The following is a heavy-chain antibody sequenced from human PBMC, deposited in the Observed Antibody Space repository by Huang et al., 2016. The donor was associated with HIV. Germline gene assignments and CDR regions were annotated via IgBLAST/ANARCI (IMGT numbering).Heavy chain of an antibody. CDR2: ITFDGKNK. V-gene: IGHV3-30*18. CDR3: AKDNDLYYFDY. CDR1: GFTFSGYG. Sequence: QVHLVESGGGVVQPGRSLRLSCAASGFTFSGYGMHWVRQAPGKGLEWVAGITFDGKNKYYADAVRGRFTVSRDKSQNTVSLQMNTLRAEDTAVYYCAKDNDLYYFDYWGQGTLVTVSS. D-gene: IGHD1-1*01. J-gene: IGHJ4*02.